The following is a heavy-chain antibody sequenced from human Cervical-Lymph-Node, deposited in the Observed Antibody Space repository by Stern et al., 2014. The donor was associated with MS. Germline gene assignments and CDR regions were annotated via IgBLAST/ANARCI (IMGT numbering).Heavy chain of an antibody. CDR2: IIPVLGRI. J-gene: IGHJ4*02. CDR1: GDTFSNYI. V-gene: IGHV1-69*04. Sequence: QDQLVQSGTEMKKPGSSAKVSCKVSGDTFSNYIITWVRQAPGQGLECMAKIIPVLGRIDYTQKFQGRVATTADKSTTTVYMEITNLTSEDTAIYYCTRDRRDWGQGTLITVSS. CDR3: TRDRRD.